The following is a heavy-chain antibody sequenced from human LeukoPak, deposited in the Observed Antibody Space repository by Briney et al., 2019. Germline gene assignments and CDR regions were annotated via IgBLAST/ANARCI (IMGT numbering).Heavy chain of an antibody. CDR2: SSAYNGNT. CDR1: GYTFTSYG. CDR3: ARSDIVVVPAADY. V-gene: IGHV1-18*04. Sequence: GAAVKVSCKASGYTFTSYGISWVRQAPGQGLEWMGWSSAYNGNTNYAQKLQGRVTLTTDTSTSTAYMELRSLRSDDTAVYYCARSDIVVVPAADYWGQGTLVTVSS. D-gene: IGHD2-2*01. J-gene: IGHJ4*02.